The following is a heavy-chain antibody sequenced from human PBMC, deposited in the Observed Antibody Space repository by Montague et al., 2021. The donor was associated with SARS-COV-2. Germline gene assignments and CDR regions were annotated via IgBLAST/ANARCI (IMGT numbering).Heavy chain of an antibody. J-gene: IGHJ4*02. CDR2: VSHPGSA. V-gene: IGHV4-34*01. CDR1: TEAFNGYY. CDR3: ARGVYNRVIFVVSPRYYFDF. Sequence: SETLSLTCAVYTEAFNGYYWTWIRQSPGKGLEWIGEVSHPGSAKYNPSLKNRITISLDTYRKQVSLRLTSETAADTATYYCARGVYNRVIFVVSPRYYFDFWGQGNMVAVSA. D-gene: IGHD3-9*01.